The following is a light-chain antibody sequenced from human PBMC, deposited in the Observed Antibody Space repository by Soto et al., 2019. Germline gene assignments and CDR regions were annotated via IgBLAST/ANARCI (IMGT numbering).Light chain of an antibody. CDR1: SRDVGGYNY. CDR2: EVS. CDR3: SSYAGSNNLRV. J-gene: IGLJ1*01. Sequence: QSALTQPPSASGSPGQSVTISCTGTSRDVGGYNYVSWYQQHPGKAPKLMIYEVSKRPSGVPDRFSGSKSGNTASLTVSRLQAEDEADYYCSSYAGSNNLRVFGTGTKVTVL. V-gene: IGLV2-8*01.